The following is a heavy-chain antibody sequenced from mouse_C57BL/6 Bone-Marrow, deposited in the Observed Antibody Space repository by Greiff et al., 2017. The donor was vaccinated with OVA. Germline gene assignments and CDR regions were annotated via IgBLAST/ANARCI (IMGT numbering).Heavy chain of an antibody. CDR2: IDPSDSYT. J-gene: IGHJ3*01. Sequence: VQLQQSGAELVRPGTSVKLSCKASGYTFTSYWMHWVKQRPGQGLEWIGVIDPSDSYTNYNQQFKGKATVTVDTSSSTAYMQLSSLTSEDSAVYYCARKGIYYDYDWFAYWGQGTLVTVSA. CDR3: ARKGIYYDYDWFAY. V-gene: IGHV1-59*01. CDR1: GYTFTSYW. D-gene: IGHD2-4*01.